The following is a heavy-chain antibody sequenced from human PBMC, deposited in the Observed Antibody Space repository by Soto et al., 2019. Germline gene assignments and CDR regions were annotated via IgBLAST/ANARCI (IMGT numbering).Heavy chain of an antibody. CDR3: ARGPPGSSSWYWYFDL. V-gene: IGHV1-69*01. CDR2: IIPIFGTA. Sequence: QVQLVQPGAEVKKPGSSVKVSCKASGGTFSSYAISWVRQAPGQGLEWMGGIIPIFGTANYAQKFQGRVTITADESTSTAYVELSSLRSEDTAVYYCARGPPGSSSWYWYFDLWGRGTLVSVSS. D-gene: IGHD6-13*01. J-gene: IGHJ2*01. CDR1: GGTFSSYA.